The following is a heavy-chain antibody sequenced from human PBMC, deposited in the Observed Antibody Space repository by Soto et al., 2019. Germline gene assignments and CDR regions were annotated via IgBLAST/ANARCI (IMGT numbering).Heavy chain of an antibody. D-gene: IGHD2-15*01. CDR1: GFSLSTSGVG. CDR3: ARVVVVDAFDI. Sequence: QITLKESGPTLVKPTQTLTLTCTFSGFSLSTSGVGVGWIRQPPGKALEWLALIYWDDDKRYSPSLKSRLTITKDASKNQVVLTMTNMDPVDTATYYCARVVVVDAFDIWGQGTMVTVSS. CDR2: IYWDDDK. V-gene: IGHV2-5*02. J-gene: IGHJ3*02.